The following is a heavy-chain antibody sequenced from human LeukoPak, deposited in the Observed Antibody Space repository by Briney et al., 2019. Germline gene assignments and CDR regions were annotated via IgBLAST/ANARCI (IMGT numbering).Heavy chain of an antibody. J-gene: IGHJ5*02. V-gene: IGHV3-9*01. Sequence: GRSLRLSCAASGFTFEDYAMHWVRQAPGKGLEWVSGISWNSGSTGYADSVKGRFTISRDNAKNSLYLQMNSLRAEDTALYYCAKGSGYLITYNWFDPWGQGTLVTVSS. D-gene: IGHD3-22*01. CDR3: AKGSGYLITYNWFDP. CDR1: GFTFEDYA. CDR2: ISWNSGST.